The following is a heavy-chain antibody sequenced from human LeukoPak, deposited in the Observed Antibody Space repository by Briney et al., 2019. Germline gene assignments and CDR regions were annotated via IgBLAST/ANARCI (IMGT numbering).Heavy chain of an antibody. CDR2: MNPNSGNT. CDR3: ARVGAVTTTIAFDP. J-gene: IGHJ5*02. D-gene: IGHD1-26*01. V-gene: IGHV1-8*01. CDR1: GYTFTSYD. Sequence: ASVKVSCKASGYTFTSYDINWVRQATGQGLEWMGWMNPNSGNTGYAQKFQGRVTMTRNTSISTAYMELSSLRSEDTAVYYCARVGAVTTTIAFDPWGQGTLVTVSS.